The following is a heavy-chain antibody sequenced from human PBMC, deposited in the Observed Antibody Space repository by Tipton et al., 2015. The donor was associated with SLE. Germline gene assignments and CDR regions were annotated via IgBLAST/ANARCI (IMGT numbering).Heavy chain of an antibody. CDR1: GDSVSSSSYY. Sequence: LRLSCTVSGDSVSSSSYYWGWIRQPPGKGLEWIGSIFYRGSTYYNPSLKSRVTMSVDTSKNQFSLNLSSVTAADTAVYYCARDSGLGTTDDVFDIWGQGTMITVSS. J-gene: IGHJ3*02. V-gene: IGHV4-39*07. D-gene: IGHD1-26*01. CDR2: IFYRGST. CDR3: ARDSGLGTTDDVFDI.